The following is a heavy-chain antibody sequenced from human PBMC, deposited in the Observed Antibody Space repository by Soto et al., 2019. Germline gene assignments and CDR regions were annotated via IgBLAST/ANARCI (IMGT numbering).Heavy chain of an antibody. J-gene: IGHJ4*02. CDR3: ATQDFRGATGTT. V-gene: IGHV3-23*01. CDR1: GFSFSTCA. CDR2: ISRNSDAT. Sequence: EVQLLESGGGLVQPGGSLRLSCVASGFSFSTCAMGWVRQAPGKGLEWVSLISRNSDATYYTDSVKGRFTISRDNSKNTLYLQMNSLRAEDTAIYNCATQDFRGATGTTWGQGTLVTVSS. D-gene: IGHD1-1*01.